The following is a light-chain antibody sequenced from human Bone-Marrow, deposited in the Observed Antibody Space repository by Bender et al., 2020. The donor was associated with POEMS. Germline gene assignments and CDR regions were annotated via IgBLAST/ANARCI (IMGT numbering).Light chain of an antibody. CDR1: ELLDEY. CDR3: QVWDSSKCGV. V-gene: IGLV3-21*02. CDR2: YDR. J-gene: IGLJ1*01. Sequence: SYELTQPPSVSVSPGQTARITCSGDELLDEYAYWYQQKPGQAPVLVIYYDRHRPSGIPGRFSGSNSGNTATLTISRVEAGDEADYYCQVWDSSKCGVFGAGTKVTVL.